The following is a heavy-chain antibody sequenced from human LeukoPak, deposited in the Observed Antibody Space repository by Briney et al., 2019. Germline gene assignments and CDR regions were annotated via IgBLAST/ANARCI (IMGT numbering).Heavy chain of an antibody. Sequence: GGSLRLSCAASGFTFSSYWMHWVRQAPGKGLEWVSAISGSGGSTYYADSVKGRFTISRDNAKNTLYLQMNSLRAEDTAVYYCARGGYCSSTSCRLNWYFDLWGRGTLVTVSS. CDR1: GFTFSSYW. CDR2: ISGSGGST. J-gene: IGHJ2*01. D-gene: IGHD2-2*01. V-gene: IGHV3-74*01. CDR3: ARGGYCSSTSCRLNWYFDL.